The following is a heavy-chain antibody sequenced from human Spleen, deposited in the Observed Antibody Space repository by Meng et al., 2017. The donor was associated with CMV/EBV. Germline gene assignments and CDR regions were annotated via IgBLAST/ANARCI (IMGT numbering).Heavy chain of an antibody. Sequence: EVQLVESGGGLIQPGGSLRLSCSASGFTVTDDYMTWVRQAPGMGLEWVSIIYSSGKTYFYADSVKGRFTISRDNSKNTVYLQMNSLRVEDTAVYYCASSPSKLYLEAWGQGSLVTVSS. D-gene: IGHD3-3*01. CDR1: GFTVTDDY. CDR3: ASSPSKLYLEA. CDR2: IYSSGKT. V-gene: IGHV3-53*01. J-gene: IGHJ5*02.